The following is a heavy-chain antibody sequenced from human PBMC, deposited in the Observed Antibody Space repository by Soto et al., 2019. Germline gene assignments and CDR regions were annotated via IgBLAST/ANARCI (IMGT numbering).Heavy chain of an antibody. CDR1: GFTFSSYG. Sequence: QVQLVESGGGVVQPGRSLRLSCAASGFTFSSYGMHWVRQAPGKGLEWVAVIWYDGSNKYYADSVKGRFTISRDNSKNTLYLQMNSLRAEDTAVYYCARDLRLHLEELAYWGQGTLVTVSS. V-gene: IGHV3-33*01. J-gene: IGHJ4*02. D-gene: IGHD3-16*01. CDR3: ARDLRLHLEELAY. CDR2: IWYDGSNK.